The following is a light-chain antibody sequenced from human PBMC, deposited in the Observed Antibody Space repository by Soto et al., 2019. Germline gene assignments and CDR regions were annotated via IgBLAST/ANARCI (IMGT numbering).Light chain of an antibody. J-gene: IGKJ2*01. V-gene: IGKV2-28*01. CDR1: QSLLHSNGYNY. Sequence: IVMTQYPLSLPVTPGEPASISCRSSQSLLHSNGYNYLDWYLQKPGQSPQLLIYLGSNRASGVPDRFSGSGAGTDFTLKISRVDAEDVGVYYCMQALQTPYTFGQGTKLEIK. CDR2: LGS. CDR3: MQALQTPYT.